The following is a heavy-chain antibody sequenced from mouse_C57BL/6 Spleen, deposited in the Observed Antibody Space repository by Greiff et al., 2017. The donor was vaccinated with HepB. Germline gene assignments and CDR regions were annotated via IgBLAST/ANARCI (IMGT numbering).Heavy chain of an antibody. D-gene: IGHD3-1*01. CDR3: ARGDGTASKAMDY. CDR2: ISDGGSYT. V-gene: IGHV5-4*01. Sequence: EVQRVESGGGLVKPGGSLKLSCAASGFTFSSYAMSWVRQTPEKRLEWVATISDGGSYTYYPDNVKGRFTISRDNAKNNLYLQMSHLKSEDTAMYYCARGDGTASKAMDYWGQGTSVTVSS. CDR1: GFTFSSYA. J-gene: IGHJ4*01.